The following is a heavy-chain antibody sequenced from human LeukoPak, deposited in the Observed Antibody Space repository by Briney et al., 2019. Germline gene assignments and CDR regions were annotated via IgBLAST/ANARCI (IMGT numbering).Heavy chain of an antibody. CDR3: ARMRVKYSHYGHVWGGAFDI. CDR1: GGSFSGYY. V-gene: IGHV4-34*01. CDR2: INHSGST. Sequence: SETLSLTCAVYGGSFSGYYWSWIRQPPGKGLEWIGEINHSGSTNYNPSLKSRVTISVDTSKNQFSLKLSSVTAADTAVYYCARMRVKYSHYGHVWGGAFDIWGQGTMVTVSS. J-gene: IGHJ3*02. D-gene: IGHD3-16*01.